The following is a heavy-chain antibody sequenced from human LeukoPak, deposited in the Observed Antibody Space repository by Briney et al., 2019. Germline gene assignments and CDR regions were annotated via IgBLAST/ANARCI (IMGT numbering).Heavy chain of an antibody. CDR2: INPNSGGT. V-gene: IGHV1-2*02. D-gene: IGHD3-9*01. CDR3: ARGFDWLEYYFDY. CDR1: GYPFTGYY. J-gene: IGHJ4*02. Sequence: ASVKVSCKASGYPFTGYYIHWVRQAPGQGLEWMGWINPNSGGTNFAQKFQGRVIMTRDTSFGTAYMDLSRLRSDDTAVYYCARGFDWLEYYFDYWGQGTLVTVSS.